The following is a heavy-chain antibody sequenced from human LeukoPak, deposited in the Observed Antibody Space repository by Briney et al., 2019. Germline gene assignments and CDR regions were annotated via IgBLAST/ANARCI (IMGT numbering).Heavy chain of an antibody. D-gene: IGHD1-14*01. J-gene: IGHJ4*02. Sequence: SLRLSCAVATLTLDVYSMHWVRQAQRRCLEWVSCFSGNSGSIGYAVSMTGRFTISRDNAKPSMYLQMHSPRAEATALYYCAKDIATGNRLYYFDYWGQGTLVTVSS. CDR2: FSGNSGSI. V-gene: IGHV3-9*01. CDR3: AKDIATGNRLYYFDY. CDR1: TLTLDVYS.